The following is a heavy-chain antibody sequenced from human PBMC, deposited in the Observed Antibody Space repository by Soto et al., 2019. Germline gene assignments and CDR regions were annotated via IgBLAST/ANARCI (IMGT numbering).Heavy chain of an antibody. J-gene: IGHJ6*02. V-gene: IGHV3-13*05. CDR1: GFTFSSYD. D-gene: IGHD6-13*01. Sequence: TGGSLRLSCAASGFTFSSYDMHWVRQATGKGLEWVSAIGTAGDPYYPGSVKGRFTISRENAKNSLYLQMNSLRAGDTAVYYCARALRIAAAGPYYYYGMDVWGQGTTVTVSS. CDR3: ARALRIAAAGPYYYYGMDV. CDR2: IGTAGDP.